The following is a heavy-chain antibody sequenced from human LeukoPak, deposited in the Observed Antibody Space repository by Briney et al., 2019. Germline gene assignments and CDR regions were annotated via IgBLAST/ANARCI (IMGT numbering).Heavy chain of an antibody. D-gene: IGHD6-19*01. J-gene: IGHJ4*02. CDR1: GFTVSSNY. CDR3: ARAGFYSVAGSPPYYFDY. Sequence: GGSLRLSCAASGFTVSSNYMSWVRQAPGKGLEWVSVIYSGGSTYYADSVKGRFTISRDNSKNTLYLQMNSLRAEDTAVYYCARAGFYSVAGSPPYYFDYWGQGTLVTVFS. CDR2: IYSGGST. V-gene: IGHV3-53*01.